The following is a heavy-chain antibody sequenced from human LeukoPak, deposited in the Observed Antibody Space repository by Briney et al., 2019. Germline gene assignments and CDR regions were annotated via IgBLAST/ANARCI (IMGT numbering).Heavy chain of an antibody. CDR2: INWNGGST. V-gene: IGHV3-20*04. CDR3: ASWKVDILTGRHFDY. Sequence: GGSLRLSCAASGFTFDDYGMSWVRQAPGKGLEWVSGINWNGGSTGYADSVKGRFTISRDNAKNSLYLQMNSLRAEDTAVYYCASWKVDILTGRHFDYWGQGTLVTVSS. J-gene: IGHJ4*02. CDR1: GFTFDDYG. D-gene: IGHD3-9*01.